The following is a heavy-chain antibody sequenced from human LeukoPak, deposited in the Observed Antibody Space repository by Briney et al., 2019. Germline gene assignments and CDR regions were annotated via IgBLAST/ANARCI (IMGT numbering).Heavy chain of an antibody. D-gene: IGHD5-18*01. CDR3: ARHLSGVTGYTYGRGIDY. CDR2: IKKDGSEK. J-gene: IGHJ4*02. V-gene: IGHV3-7*01. CDR1: GFTFSSHW. Sequence: GGSLRLSCAASGFTFSSHWMSWVRQAPGKGLEWVANIKKDGSEKYYVDSAKGRFTISRDNAKTSLYLHMNSLRAEDTAVYYCARHLSGVTGYTYGRGIDYWGQGTLVTVSS.